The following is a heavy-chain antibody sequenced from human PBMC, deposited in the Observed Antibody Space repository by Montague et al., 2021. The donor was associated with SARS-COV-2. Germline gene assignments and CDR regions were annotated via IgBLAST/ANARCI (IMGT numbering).Heavy chain of an antibody. Sequence: VKPTQTLTLTCTFSGFSLSTSGMCVSWIRQPPGRALEWLARIDWDDDKYYSTPLKTRLTISKDTSKNQVVLTMTNMDPVDTATYYCARNTPSVAFDYGGQGTLGTVAS. J-gene: IGHJ4*02. CDR3: ARNTPSVAFDY. CDR2: IDWDDDK. D-gene: IGHD6-19*01. V-gene: IGHV2-70*11. CDR1: GFSLSTSGMC.